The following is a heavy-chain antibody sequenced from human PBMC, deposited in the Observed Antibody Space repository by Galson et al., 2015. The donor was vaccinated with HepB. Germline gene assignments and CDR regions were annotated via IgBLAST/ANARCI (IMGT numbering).Heavy chain of an antibody. J-gene: IGHJ3*02. CDR2: INTNTGNP. D-gene: IGHD3-10*01. Sequence: SVKVSCKASGYTFTSYAMNWVRQAPGQGLEWMGWINTNTGNPTYAQGFTGRFVFSLDTSVSTAYLQISSLKAEDTAVYYCARVEVLLWFGVNDAFDIWGQGTMVTVSS. V-gene: IGHV7-4-1*02. CDR3: ARVEVLLWFGVNDAFDI. CDR1: GYTFTSYA.